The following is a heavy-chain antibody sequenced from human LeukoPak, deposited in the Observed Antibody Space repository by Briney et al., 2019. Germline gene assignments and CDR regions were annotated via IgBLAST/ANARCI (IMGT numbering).Heavy chain of an antibody. D-gene: IGHD1-26*01. CDR3: ARDESGSYSIDY. CDR2: INPNSGGT. J-gene: IGHJ4*02. CDR1: GYTFTGYY. Sequence: ASVKVSCKASGYTFTGYYMHWVRQAPGQGLEWMGWINPNSGGTNYAQKFQGRVTITRDTSASTAYMELSSLRSEDTAVYYCARDESGSYSIDYWGQGTLVTVSS. V-gene: IGHV1-2*02.